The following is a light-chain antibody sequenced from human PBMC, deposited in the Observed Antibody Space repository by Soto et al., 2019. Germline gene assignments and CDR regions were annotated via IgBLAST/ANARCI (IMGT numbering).Light chain of an antibody. CDR1: QGISND. Sequence: DIQMTQSPSSLSASVGDRVTITCRASQGISNDLAWYQQKPGKVPKLLIYAASILQSGVPSRFSGSGTGTDFTLTISSLQTDDVATYYCQKYHSVPFTFGGGTEVEIK. CDR3: QKYHSVPFT. V-gene: IGKV1-27*01. CDR2: AAS. J-gene: IGKJ4*02.